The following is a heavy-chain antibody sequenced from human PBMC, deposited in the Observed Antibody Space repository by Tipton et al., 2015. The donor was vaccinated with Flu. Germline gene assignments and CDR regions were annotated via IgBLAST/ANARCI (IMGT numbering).Heavy chain of an antibody. V-gene: IGHV3-33*01. CDR1: GFTFSSYG. CDR2: IWYDGSNK. D-gene: IGHD5-24*01. J-gene: IGHJ4*02. Sequence: SLRLSCAASGFTFSSYGMHWVRQAPGKGLEWVAVIWYDGSNKYYADSVKGRLTISRDNSKNTLYLQMNSLRAEDTAVYYCARDHGMATIPFDYWGQGTLVTVSS. CDR3: ARDHGMATIPFDY.